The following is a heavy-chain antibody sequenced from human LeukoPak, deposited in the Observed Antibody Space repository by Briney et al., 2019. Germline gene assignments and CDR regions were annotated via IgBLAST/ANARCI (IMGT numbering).Heavy chain of an antibody. CDR2: IWYDGSNK. Sequence: GGPLRLSCAASGFTFSSYGMHWVRQAPGKGLEWVAVIWYDGSNKYYADSVKGRFTISRDNSKNTLYLQMNSLRAEDTAAYYCARDGLYYFDYWGQGTLVTVSS. CDR3: ARDGLYYFDY. CDR1: GFTFSSYG. V-gene: IGHV3-33*01. J-gene: IGHJ4*02. D-gene: IGHD3/OR15-3a*01.